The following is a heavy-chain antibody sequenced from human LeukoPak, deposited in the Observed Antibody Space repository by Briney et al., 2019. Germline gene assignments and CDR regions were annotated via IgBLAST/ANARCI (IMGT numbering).Heavy chain of an antibody. CDR2: ISSSSSTI. Sequence: GGSLRLSCAASGFTFSTYSMNWVRQAPGKGLEWVSYISSSSSTIYYADSVKGRFTISRDNSKNTMYLQMNSLRAEDTAVYYCAKQGFGCWGQGTLVTVSS. V-gene: IGHV3-48*01. D-gene: IGHD1/OR15-1a*01. CDR1: GFTFSTYS. CDR3: AKQGFGC. J-gene: IGHJ4*02.